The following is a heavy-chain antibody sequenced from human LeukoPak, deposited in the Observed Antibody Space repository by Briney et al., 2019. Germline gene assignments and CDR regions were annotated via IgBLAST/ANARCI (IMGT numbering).Heavy chain of an antibody. Sequence: PGGSLRLSCAASGFTFSSYAMHWVRQAPGKGLEWVAVISYDGSNKYYADSVKGRFTISRDNAKNSLYLQMNSLRAEDTAVYYCAREYCSSTSCQIDYWGQGTLVTVSS. V-gene: IGHV3-30-3*01. CDR2: ISYDGSNK. J-gene: IGHJ4*02. CDR3: AREYCSSTSCQIDY. D-gene: IGHD2-2*01. CDR1: GFTFSSYA.